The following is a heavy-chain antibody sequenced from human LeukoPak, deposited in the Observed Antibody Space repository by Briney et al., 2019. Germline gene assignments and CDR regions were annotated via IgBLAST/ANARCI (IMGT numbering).Heavy chain of an antibody. J-gene: IGHJ5*02. CDR3: ARGMSGFSSCDL. Sequence: GGSLRLSCVASGFTVSGTYLSWVRQAPGKGPEWVSVIYNGGNTYYADSVRGRFTLSSDHSKNTLFLQMNDLRVEDTAVYYCARGMSGFSSCDLWGQGTLVTVSS. D-gene: IGHD5-12*01. CDR2: IYNGGNT. V-gene: IGHV3-66*01. CDR1: GFTVSGTY.